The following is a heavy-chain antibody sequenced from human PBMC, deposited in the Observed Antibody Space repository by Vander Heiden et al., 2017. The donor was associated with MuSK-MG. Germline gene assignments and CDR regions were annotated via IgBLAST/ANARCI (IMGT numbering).Heavy chain of an antibody. V-gene: IGHV3-7*01. CDR1: GAKFGSYW. J-gene: IGHJ4*02. CDR3: ARIYSSSWFDRDY. D-gene: IGHD6-13*01. CDR2: INQDGGAK. Sequence: EVHLVESGGGLVQPGGSLRLSCAPSGAKFGSYWMSWVRQAPGKGLEWVANINQDGGAKYYVDSVKGRFAISRDNARESLYLQMNSLRVEDTAVYYCARIYSSSWFDRDYWGQGTLVTVSS.